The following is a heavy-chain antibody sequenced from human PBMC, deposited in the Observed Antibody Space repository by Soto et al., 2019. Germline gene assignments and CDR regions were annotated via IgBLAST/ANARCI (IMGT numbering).Heavy chain of an antibody. D-gene: IGHD6-19*01. CDR3: AREARGLAVAGDLFDY. J-gene: IGHJ4*02. CDR2: ISSSSSYI. V-gene: IGHV3-21*01. Sequence: PGGSLRLSCAASGFTFSSYSMNWVRQAPGKGLEWVSSISSSSSYIYYADSVKGRFTISRDNAKNSLYLQMNSLRAEDTAVYYCAREARGLAVAGDLFDYWGQGTLVTVSS. CDR1: GFTFSSYS.